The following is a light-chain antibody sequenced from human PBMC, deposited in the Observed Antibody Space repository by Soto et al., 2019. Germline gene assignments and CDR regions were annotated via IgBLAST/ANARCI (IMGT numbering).Light chain of an antibody. J-gene: IGLJ2*01. CDR1: SGYSNYK. Sequence: QSVLTQPPSASASLGASVTLTCTLSSGYSNYKVDWYQQRPGKGPRFVMRVGTGGIVGSKGDGIPDRFSVLGSGLNRYLTIKNIQEEDESDYHCGADHGSGKNFVFGGGTKLTVL. V-gene: IGLV9-49*01. CDR2: VGTGGIVG. CDR3: GADHGSGKNFV.